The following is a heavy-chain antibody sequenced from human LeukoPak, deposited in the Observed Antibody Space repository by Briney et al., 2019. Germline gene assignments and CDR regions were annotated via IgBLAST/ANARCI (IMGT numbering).Heavy chain of an antibody. CDR2: INPNSGGT. CDR1: GYTFNGYY. J-gene: IGHJ6*03. CDR3: ARAPLYYYYYYMDV. Sequence: ASVKVSCKASGYTFNGYYMHWVRQAPGQGLEWMGWINPNSGGTNCAQKFQGRVTMTRDTSISTAYMELSRLRSDDTAVYYCARAPLYYYYYYMDVWGKGTTVTVSS. V-gene: IGHV1-2*02.